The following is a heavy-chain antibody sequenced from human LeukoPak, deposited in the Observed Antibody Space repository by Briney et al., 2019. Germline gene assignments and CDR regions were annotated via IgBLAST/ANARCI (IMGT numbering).Heavy chain of an antibody. D-gene: IGHD6-6*01. CDR2: ISSSGSGGNT. Sequence: PGGSLRLSCAASGVTLSSYAMSWARQAPGKGLEWVSGISSSGSGGNTYYADSVKGRFTISRDSSKNTLFLHMNTLRAEDTAIYYCAKWKYSNSGIDDYWGQGTLVTVSS. CDR3: AKWKYSNSGIDDY. J-gene: IGHJ4*02. CDR1: GVTLSSYA. V-gene: IGHV3-23*01.